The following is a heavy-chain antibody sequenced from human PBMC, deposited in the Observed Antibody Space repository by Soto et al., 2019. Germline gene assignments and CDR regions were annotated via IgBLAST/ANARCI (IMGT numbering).Heavy chain of an antibody. Sequence: GGSLRLFCAASGFTFSSYGMHWVRQAPGKGLEWVAVIWYDGSNKYYEDSVKGRFTISRDNSKNTLYLQMNSLRAEATAVYYSATRVAYDILTGLDYWGQGTLVTVSS. CDR3: ATRVAYDILTGLDY. CDR2: IWYDGSNK. V-gene: IGHV3-33*01. D-gene: IGHD3-9*01. CDR1: GFTFSSYG. J-gene: IGHJ4*02.